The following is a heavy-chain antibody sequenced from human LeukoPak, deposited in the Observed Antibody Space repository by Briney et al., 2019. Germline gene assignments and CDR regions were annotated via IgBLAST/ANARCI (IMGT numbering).Heavy chain of an antibody. CDR2: ISSSSMTV. CDR1: GFTFSAYS. J-gene: IGHJ6*03. V-gene: IGHV3-48*01. CDR3: ARDLEYYYGSGSPGDYYYYYMDV. D-gene: IGHD3-10*01. Sequence: GGSLRLSCAASGFTFSAYSMTWVRQAPGKGLEWLSYISSSSMTVYYADSVKGRFTISRDNGKNSLFLQMNSLRAEDTGVYYCARDLEYYYGSGSPGDYYYYYMDVWGKGTTVTISS.